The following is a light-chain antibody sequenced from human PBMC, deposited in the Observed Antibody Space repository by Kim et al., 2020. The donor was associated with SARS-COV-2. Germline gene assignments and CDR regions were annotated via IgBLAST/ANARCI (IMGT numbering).Light chain of an antibody. Sequence: VSVARGQTARITWGGNNIGNKNVHWYQQRPGQAPVLVIYRDNNRPSGIPERFSGSNSGRTATLTISGAQAGDEADYYCQVWDSGTVFGGGTQLTVL. CDR3: QVWDSGTV. V-gene: IGLV3-9*01. CDR1: NIGNKN. CDR2: RDN. J-gene: IGLJ2*01.